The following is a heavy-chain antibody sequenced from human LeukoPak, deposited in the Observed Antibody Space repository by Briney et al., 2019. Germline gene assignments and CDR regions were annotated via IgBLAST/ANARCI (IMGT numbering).Heavy chain of an antibody. J-gene: IGHJ5*02. CDR2: IYHSGST. Sequence: SQTLSLTCAVSGGSISSGGYSWSWIRQPPGKGLEWIGYIYHSGSTYYNPSLKSRVTISVDRSKNQFSLKLSSVTAADTAVYYCARGVSPSSYYYGSGSLVRFDPWGQGTLVTVSS. CDR3: ARGVSPSSYYYGSGSLVRFDP. CDR1: GGSISSGGYS. D-gene: IGHD3-10*01. V-gene: IGHV4-30-2*01.